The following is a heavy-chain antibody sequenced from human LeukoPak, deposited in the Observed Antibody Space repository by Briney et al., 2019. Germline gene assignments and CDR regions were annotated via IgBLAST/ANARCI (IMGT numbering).Heavy chain of an antibody. V-gene: IGHV1-18*04. CDR2: ISTYNGNT. D-gene: IGHD1-26*01. CDR1: GYTFSSYG. J-gene: IGHJ4*02. CDR3: ARDFTGGNYFNDY. Sequence: GASVKVSCKASGYTFSSYGISWVRQAPGLGLEWMGWISTYNGNTNYARNLQGRVTMTTDTSTSTAYMELRSLRSDDTAVYYCARDFTGGNYFNDYWGQGTLVTVSS.